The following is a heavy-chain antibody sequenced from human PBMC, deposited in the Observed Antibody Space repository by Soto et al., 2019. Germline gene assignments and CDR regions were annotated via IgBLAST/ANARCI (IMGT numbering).Heavy chain of an antibody. CDR3: ARAVGAVAGHFDY. J-gene: IGHJ4*02. CDR1: GFTFSSYS. D-gene: IGHD6-19*01. V-gene: IGHV3-48*01. Sequence: EVQLVESGGGLVQPGGSLRLSCAASGFTFSSYSMNWVRQAPGKGLEWVSYISSSSSTIYYADSVKGRFTISSDNAKNSLYLQMNSLRAEDTAVYYCARAVGAVAGHFDYWGQGTLVTVSS. CDR2: ISSSSSTI.